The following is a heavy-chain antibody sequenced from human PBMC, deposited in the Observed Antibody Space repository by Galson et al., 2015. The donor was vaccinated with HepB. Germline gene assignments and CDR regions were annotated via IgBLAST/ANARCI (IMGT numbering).Heavy chain of an antibody. V-gene: IGHV3-53*01. D-gene: IGHD6-19*01. CDR1: GFTFSNYG. CDR2: IYAGGDT. CDR3: ARDKIEDSIGWHDFDY. Sequence: SLRLSCAASGFTFSNYGMHWVRQAPGKGLEWVSVIYAGGDTFYADSVKGRFTISRDYSKNMVYLQMNSLRAEDTAMYYCARDKIEDSIGWHDFDYWGQGTLVTVSS. J-gene: IGHJ4*02.